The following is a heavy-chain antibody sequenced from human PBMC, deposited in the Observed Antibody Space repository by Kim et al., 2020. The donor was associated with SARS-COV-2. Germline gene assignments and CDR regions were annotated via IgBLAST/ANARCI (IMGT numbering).Heavy chain of an antibody. CDR1: GFTFTDFA. CDR2: ISSGGDDI. J-gene: IGHJ4*02. V-gene: IGHV3-48*03. CDR3: GRNRVDQ. Sequence: GGSLRLSCAASGFTFTDFAMSWVRQTPGKGLEWLSTISSGGDDINYADSVRGRFTISRDNAKNSIFLQMNNLRADDTAVYYCGRNRVDQWGPGMLVTV.